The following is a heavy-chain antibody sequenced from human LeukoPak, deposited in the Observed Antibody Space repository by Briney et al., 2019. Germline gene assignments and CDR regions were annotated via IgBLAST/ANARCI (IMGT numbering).Heavy chain of an antibody. V-gene: IGHV4-34*01. J-gene: IGHJ6*04. CDR3: ARWRTSGYNSSWHRYYYYYGMDV. CDR2: INHSGST. D-gene: IGHD6-13*01. Sequence: SETLSLTCAVYGGSFSGYYWSWIRQPPGKGLEWIGEINHSGSTNYNPSLKSRVTISVDTSKNQFSLKLSSVTAADTAVYYCARWRTSGYNSSWHRYYYYYGMDVWGKGTTVTVSS. CDR1: GGSFSGYY.